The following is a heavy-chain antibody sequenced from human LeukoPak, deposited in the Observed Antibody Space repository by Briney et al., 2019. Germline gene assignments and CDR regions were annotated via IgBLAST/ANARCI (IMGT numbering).Heavy chain of an antibody. V-gene: IGHV1-18*01. CDR3: ARLIPQVVVPCAVDY. CDR2: ISAYNGNR. D-gene: IGHD2-2*01. CDR1: GYTFRSYA. Sequence: ASVTVSCKASGYTFRSYAISWVRQAPGQGLEWMGWISAYNGNRNYAQKLQGRVTMTTDTSTSTAYMELRSLRSDDTAVYYCARLIPQVVVPCAVDYWGQGTLVTVSS. J-gene: IGHJ4*02.